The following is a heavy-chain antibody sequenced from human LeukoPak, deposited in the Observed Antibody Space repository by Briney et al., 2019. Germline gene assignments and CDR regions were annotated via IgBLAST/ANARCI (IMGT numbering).Heavy chain of an antibody. Sequence: GGSLSLSCAASGFTFSSYGMHWVRQAPGKGLEWVAVIWYDGSNKYYADSVKGRFTISRDNSKNTLYLQMNSLRAEDTAVYYCARPSGSRPFDYWGQGTLVTVSS. J-gene: IGHJ4*02. CDR1: GFTFSSYG. V-gene: IGHV3-33*01. D-gene: IGHD1-26*01. CDR2: IWYDGSNK. CDR3: ARPSGSRPFDY.